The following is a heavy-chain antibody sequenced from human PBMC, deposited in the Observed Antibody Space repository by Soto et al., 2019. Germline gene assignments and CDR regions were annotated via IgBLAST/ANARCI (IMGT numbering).Heavy chain of an antibody. CDR3: AKDTGPN. J-gene: IGHJ4*02. CDR2: IXXXSXXX. Sequence: SLRLPCAASGFTFDNYAMHWVRQAPGKGLXXXSXIXXXSXXXXYADSVKGRFTISRDNAKKSLYLQMNSLRAEDTAFYYCAKDTGPNWGQGTLVTVSS. CDR1: GFTFDNYA. V-gene: IGHV3-9*01.